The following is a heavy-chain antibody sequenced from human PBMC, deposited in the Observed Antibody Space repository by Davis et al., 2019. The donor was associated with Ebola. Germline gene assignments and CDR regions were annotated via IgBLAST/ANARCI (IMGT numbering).Heavy chain of an antibody. CDR1: GFTFSSYA. D-gene: IGHD3-3*01. J-gene: IGHJ3*02. CDR3: AKDSRSPDDFGEVDFWSGYFDAFDI. Sequence: PGGSLRLSCAASGFTFSSYAMHWVRQAPGKGLEWVAVISYHGSNKYYADSVKGRFTISRDNSKNTLYLQMNSLRAEDTAVYYCAKDSRSPDDFGEVDFWSGYFDAFDIWGQGTMVTVSS. V-gene: IGHV3-30-3*01. CDR2: ISYHGSNK.